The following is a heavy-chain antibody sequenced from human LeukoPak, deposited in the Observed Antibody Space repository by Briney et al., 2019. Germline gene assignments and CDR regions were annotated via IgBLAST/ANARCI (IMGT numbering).Heavy chain of an antibody. CDR1: GFTFSIYA. Sequence: GGSLRLSCTASGFTFSIYAMGWVRQAPGKGLEWVSAISASNGNTYYAASVKGRFTISRDNSKNTLYLQMNSLRADDTAVYHCAKDLSYAFDYWGQGTLVTVSS. V-gene: IGHV3-23*01. D-gene: IGHD5-18*01. CDR2: ISASNGNT. J-gene: IGHJ4*02. CDR3: AKDLSYAFDY.